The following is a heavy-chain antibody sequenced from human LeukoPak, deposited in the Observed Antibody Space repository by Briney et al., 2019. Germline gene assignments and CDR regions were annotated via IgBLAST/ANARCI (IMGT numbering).Heavy chain of an antibody. CDR3: AKDGGYYDSSGYYFDY. V-gene: IGHV3-21*01. D-gene: IGHD3-22*01. CDR2: ISSSSSYI. CDR1: GFTFSSYS. J-gene: IGHJ4*02. Sequence: PGGSLRLSCAASGFTFSSYSMNWVRQAPGKGLEWVSSISSSSSYIYYADSVKGRFTISRDNAKNSLYLQMNSLRAEDTAVYYCAKDGGYYDSSGYYFDYWGQGTLVTVSS.